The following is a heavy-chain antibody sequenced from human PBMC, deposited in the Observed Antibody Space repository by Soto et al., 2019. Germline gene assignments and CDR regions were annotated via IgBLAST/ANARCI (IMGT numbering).Heavy chain of an antibody. J-gene: IGHJ6*02. CDR2: ITSSSDTI. CDR3: ARVQSSGSYRSYYYYGMDV. CDR1: GFTFRTYS. Sequence: EVQLVESGGGLVQPGGSLRLSCAASGFTFRTYSMNWVHQAPGKGLEWVSYITSSSDTIYYGDSVQGRFTISRDNARNSLYLQVNRLRDEDTAVYYCARVQSSGSYRSYYYYGMDVWGQGTTVTVSS. V-gene: IGHV3-48*02. D-gene: IGHD1-26*01.